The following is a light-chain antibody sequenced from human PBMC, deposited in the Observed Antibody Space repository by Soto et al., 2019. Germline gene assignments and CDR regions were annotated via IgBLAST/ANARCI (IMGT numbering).Light chain of an antibody. CDR2: GAS. Sequence: EIVMTQSPATLSVSPGERATLSCRASQSVSTDLAWYQQKPGQPPRRLIYGASTSSTAIPARFSGSGYATEFTLTINSLQSADVLVYYYYQYNDCPRLTFGPGTKVEIK. J-gene: IGKJ3*01. CDR1: QSVSTD. V-gene: IGKV3-15*01. CDR3: YQYNDCPRLT.